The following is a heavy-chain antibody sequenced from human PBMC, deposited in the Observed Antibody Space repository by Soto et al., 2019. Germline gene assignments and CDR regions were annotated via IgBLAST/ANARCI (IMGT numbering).Heavy chain of an antibody. CDR3: ATSGGDIVVVVAADAFDI. Sequence: SETLSLTCTVSGGSISSSSYYWGWIRQPPGKGLEWIGSIYYSGSTYYNPSLKSRVTISVDTSKNQFSLKLSSVTAADTAVYYCATSGGDIVVVVAADAFDIWGQGTMVTVSS. CDR2: IYYSGST. CDR1: GGSISSSSYY. J-gene: IGHJ3*02. D-gene: IGHD2-15*01. V-gene: IGHV4-39*01.